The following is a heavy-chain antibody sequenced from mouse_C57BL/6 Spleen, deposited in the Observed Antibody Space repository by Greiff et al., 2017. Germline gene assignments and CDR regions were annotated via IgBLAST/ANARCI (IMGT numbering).Heavy chain of an antibody. CDR3: ARGGWLLGYVDV. CDR2: IDPSDSYT. V-gene: IGHV1-50*01. D-gene: IGHD2-3*01. Sequence: QVQLQQPGAELVKPGASVKLSCKASGYTFTSYWMQWVKQRPGQGLEWIGEIDPSDSYTNYTQKFKGKANMTVDTSSSTAYMQLSSLTSEDSAVYYCARGGWLLGYVDVWGTGTTVTVAS. J-gene: IGHJ1*03. CDR1: GYTFTSYW.